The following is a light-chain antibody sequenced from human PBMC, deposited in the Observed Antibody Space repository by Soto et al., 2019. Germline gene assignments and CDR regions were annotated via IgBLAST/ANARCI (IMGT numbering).Light chain of an antibody. V-gene: IGKV3-11*01. J-gene: IGKJ5*01. CDR2: DAS. CDR3: QQRSNWPRGIT. CDR1: QSVSSY. Sequence: EIVLTQSPATLSLSPGERATLSCRSSQSVSSYLAWYQQKPGQAPRLLIYDASNRATGIPARFSGSGSGTDFTLTISSLEPEEFAVYYCQQRSNWPRGITFGQGTRLEI.